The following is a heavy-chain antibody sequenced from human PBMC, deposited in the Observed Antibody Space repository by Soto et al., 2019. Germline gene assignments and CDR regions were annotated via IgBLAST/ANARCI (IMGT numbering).Heavy chain of an antibody. D-gene: IGHD4-17*01. J-gene: IGHJ5*02. Sequence: SETLSLTCAVSGYSISSGYYWGWIRQPPGKGLEWIGSIYHSGSTYYNPSLKSRVTISVDTSKNQFSLKLSSVTAADTAVYYCARDAYPYGAVYNWFDPWGQGTLVTVSS. V-gene: IGHV4-38-2*02. CDR1: GYSISSGYY. CDR3: ARDAYPYGAVYNWFDP. CDR2: IYHSGST.